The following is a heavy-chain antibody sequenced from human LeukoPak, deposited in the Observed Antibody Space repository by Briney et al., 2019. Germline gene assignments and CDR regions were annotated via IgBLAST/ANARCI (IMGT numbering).Heavy chain of an antibody. V-gene: IGHV4-4*07. J-gene: IGHJ4*02. CDR2: FYASGST. D-gene: IGHD1-1*01. Sequence: SDTLSLICTVSGGSISGYYWSWVRQPVGKGLEWIGHFYASGSTNYNPSLKSRVSMSVDTSQKQFSLRLSSVTAADTALYYCARLHQSGTTDYWGQGILVTVSS. CDR3: ARLHQSGTTDY. CDR1: GGSISGYY.